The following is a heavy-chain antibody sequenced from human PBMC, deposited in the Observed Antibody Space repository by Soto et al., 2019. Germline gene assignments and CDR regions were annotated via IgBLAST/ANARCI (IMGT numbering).Heavy chain of an antibody. J-gene: IGHJ4*02. D-gene: IGHD6-13*01. CDR2: LKSDGTTT. V-gene: IGHV3-74*01. Sequence: EVQLVESGGGLVQPGGSLRLSCAASGFTFSNYWMQWVRQAPGKGLVLVSRLKSDGTTTAYADSVRGRFSISRDNAKNTLYLQMNSLRAEDTAVYYCAREGSAALRYWGQGTLVTVSS. CDR1: GFTFSNYW. CDR3: AREGSAALRY.